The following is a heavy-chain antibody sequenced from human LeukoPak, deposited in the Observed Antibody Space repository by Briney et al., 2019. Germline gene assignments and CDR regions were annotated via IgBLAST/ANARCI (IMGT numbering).Heavy chain of an antibody. Sequence: GSSVKVSCKASGYTFTSYAMNWVRQAPGQGLEWMGGIIPVIGPANYAQKFQGRVTITADKSTTTAYMEVTNLTSEDTAVYYCAKIAAAATYYYYMDVWGKGTTVTVSS. J-gene: IGHJ6*03. D-gene: IGHD6-13*01. V-gene: IGHV1-69*06. CDR2: IIPVIGPA. CDR1: GYTFTSYA. CDR3: AKIAAAATYYYYMDV.